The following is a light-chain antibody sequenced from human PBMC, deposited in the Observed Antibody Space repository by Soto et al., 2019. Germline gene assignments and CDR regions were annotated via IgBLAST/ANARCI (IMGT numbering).Light chain of an antibody. Sequence: EVVLTQSPGTLSLSPGERATLSCRASQSVSDDYLAWYQQKPGQAPRLLIYSASLKPAGIPDRFSGSGSATDFTLTISRLEPEDFALFYCHQYGSSPITFGQGTRLEIK. CDR3: HQYGSSPIT. CDR2: SAS. J-gene: IGKJ5*01. V-gene: IGKV3-20*01. CDR1: QSVSDDY.